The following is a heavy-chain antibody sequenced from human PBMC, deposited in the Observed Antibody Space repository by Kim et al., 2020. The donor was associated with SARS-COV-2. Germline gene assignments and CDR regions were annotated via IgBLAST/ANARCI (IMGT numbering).Heavy chain of an antibody. V-gene: IGHV3-74*01. CDR2: IDPHGSET. J-gene: IGHJ3*01. CDR1: GFTFTEYW. D-gene: IGHD3-9*01. CDR3: ARDGRLTPYSPGAFDV. Sequence: GGSLRLSCAASGFTFTEYWMHWVRQAPGKGLMWVSRIDPHGSETAYSDSVRGRFTISRVIAKNTLFLQMNSLTAEDTAVYYCARDGRLTPYSPGAFDVWGRGTMVTVS.